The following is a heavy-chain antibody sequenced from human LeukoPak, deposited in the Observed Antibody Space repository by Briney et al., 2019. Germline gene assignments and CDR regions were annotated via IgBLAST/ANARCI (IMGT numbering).Heavy chain of an antibody. CDR3: ATKSGYCSSTSCDYYYYYYMDV. D-gene: IGHD2-2*01. CDR2: IIPIFGTA. J-gene: IGHJ6*03. Sequence: SVKVSCKASGGTFSSYAISWVRQAPGQGLEWMGGIIPIFGTANYAQKFQGRVTITTDESTSTAYMELSSLRSEDTAVYYCATKSGYCSSTSCDYYYYYYMDVWGKGTTVTVSS. CDR1: GGTFSSYA. V-gene: IGHV1-69*05.